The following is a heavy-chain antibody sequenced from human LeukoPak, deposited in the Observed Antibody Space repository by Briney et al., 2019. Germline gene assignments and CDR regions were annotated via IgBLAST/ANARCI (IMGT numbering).Heavy chain of an antibody. CDR2: ISKDGSNK. Sequence: PGGSLRLSCAASGFTFSSYGMHWVRQAPGKGLEWVAVISKDGSNKYYADSVKGRFTISRDNSKNTLYLQMNSLRAEDTAVYYRAKDLRYSGSLREFDYWGQGTLVTVSS. D-gene: IGHD1-26*01. CDR1: GFTFSSYG. CDR3: AKDLRYSGSLREFDY. V-gene: IGHV3-30*18. J-gene: IGHJ4*02.